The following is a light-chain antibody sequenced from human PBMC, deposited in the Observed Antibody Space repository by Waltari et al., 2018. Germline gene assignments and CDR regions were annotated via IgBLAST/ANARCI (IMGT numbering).Light chain of an antibody. V-gene: IGKV3-20*01. Sequence: IVLTKHRDTLSLSPWQRATLTCRCSQTLNNSFLVWYQQKPGQAPRLITHGASSRATGFPDRFSGSGSGTDFTLTISSLKPEDSAVYYCQQYDGSVLTFGGGTKVEI. J-gene: IGKJ4*01. CDR2: GAS. CDR3: QQYDGSVLT. CDR1: QTLNNSF.